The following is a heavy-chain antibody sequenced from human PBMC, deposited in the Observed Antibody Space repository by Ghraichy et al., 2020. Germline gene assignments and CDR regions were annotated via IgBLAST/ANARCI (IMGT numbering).Heavy chain of an antibody. J-gene: IGHJ3*02. CDR3: AKELAVRGVIIMGNAFDI. V-gene: IGHV3-9*01. Sequence: GGSLRLSCAASGFTFDDYAMHWVRQAPGKGLEWVSGISWNSGSIGYADSVKGRFTISRDNAKNSLYLQMNSLRAEDTALYYCAKELAVRGVIIMGNAFDIWGQGTMVTVSS. CDR2: ISWNSGSI. CDR1: GFTFDDYA. D-gene: IGHD3-10*01.